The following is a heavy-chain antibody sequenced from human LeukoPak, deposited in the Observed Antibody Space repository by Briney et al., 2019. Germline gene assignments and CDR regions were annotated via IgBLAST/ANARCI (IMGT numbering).Heavy chain of an antibody. CDR3: ARDAPEEDYGDYLLVY. CDR2: INAGNGNT. D-gene: IGHD4-17*01. CDR1: GYTFTSYA. V-gene: IGHV1-3*01. Sequence: ASVKVSCKASGYTFTSYAMHWVRQAPGQRLEWVGWINAGNGNTKYSQKFQGRVTITRDTSASTAYMELSSLRSEDTAVYYCARDAPEEDYGDYLLVYWGQGTLVTVSS. J-gene: IGHJ4*02.